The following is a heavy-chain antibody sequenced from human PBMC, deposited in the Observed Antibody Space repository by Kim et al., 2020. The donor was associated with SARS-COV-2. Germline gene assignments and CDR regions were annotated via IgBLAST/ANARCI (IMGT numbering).Heavy chain of an antibody. D-gene: IGHD3-10*01. J-gene: IGHJ3*02. V-gene: IGHV3-30*18. Sequence: GGSLRLSCAASGFTFSSYGMHWVRQAPGKGLEWVAVISYDGSNKYYADSVKGRFTISRDNSKNTLYLQMNSLRAEDMAVYYCAKDLYYGSGSSDAFDIWG. CDR1: GFTFSSYG. CDR2: ISYDGSNK. CDR3: AKDLYYGSGSSDAFDI.